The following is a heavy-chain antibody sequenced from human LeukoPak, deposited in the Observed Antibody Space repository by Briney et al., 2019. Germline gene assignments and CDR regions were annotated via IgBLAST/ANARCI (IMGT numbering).Heavy chain of an antibody. Sequence: GGSLRLSCAASGFTFSDYYMSWIRQAPGKGLEWVSYISSTGGTIYYADSVKGRFTISRDNSKNTLYLQMNSLRAEDTAVYYCARDWGYSWAFDYWGQGTLVTVSS. CDR3: ARDWGYSWAFDY. V-gene: IGHV3-11*04. D-gene: IGHD5-18*01. CDR1: GFTFSDYY. CDR2: ISSTGGTI. J-gene: IGHJ4*02.